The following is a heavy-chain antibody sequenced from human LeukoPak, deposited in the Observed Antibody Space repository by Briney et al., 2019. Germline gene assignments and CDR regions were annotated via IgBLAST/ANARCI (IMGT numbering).Heavy chain of an antibody. CDR2: ISTYNGNT. V-gene: IGHV1-18*01. D-gene: IGHD6-19*01. CDR3: ARDRLAGALGF. CDR1: GYTFTNFG. J-gene: IGHJ4*02. Sequence: GASVRVSCTTSGYTFTNFGISWVRQAPGQGLEWMGWISTYNGNTNYAQKLQGRVTMTTDTSKSTAYMELRSLRSDDTAVYYCARDRLAGALGFWGQGTLVTVSS.